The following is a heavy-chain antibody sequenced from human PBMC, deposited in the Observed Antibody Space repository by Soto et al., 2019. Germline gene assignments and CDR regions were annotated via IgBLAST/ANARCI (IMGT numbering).Heavy chain of an antibody. CDR2: IDPSDSYT. D-gene: IGHD3-10*01. CDR1: EYSFNNYW. J-gene: IGHJ2*01. V-gene: IGHV5-10-1*03. CDR3: ARLVMVRGVVITRNWYFDL. Sequence: EVQLVQSGAEVKKPGESLRISCQGSEYSFNNYWITWVRQLPGKGLEWVGKIDPSDSYTKYSPSFQGHVTISADKSISTAYLQWSSLKASDTAMYYCARLVMVRGVVITRNWYFDLWGRGTLVTVSS.